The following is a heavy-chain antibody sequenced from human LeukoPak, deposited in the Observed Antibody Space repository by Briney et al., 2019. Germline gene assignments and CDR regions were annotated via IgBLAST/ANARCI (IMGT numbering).Heavy chain of an antibody. CDR2: ISGSGGTT. D-gene: IGHD5-12*01. V-gene: IGHV3-23*01. CDR3: AKETGYSGYDYGDY. Sequence: PGGSLRLSCAGSGFTFSSHAMSWVRQAPGKGLEWVLAISGSGGTTYYADSVKDRFTISRDNSKKTVFLQMNSLRAEDTAVYYCAKETGYSGYDYGDYWGQGTLVTVSS. J-gene: IGHJ4*02. CDR1: GFTFSSHA.